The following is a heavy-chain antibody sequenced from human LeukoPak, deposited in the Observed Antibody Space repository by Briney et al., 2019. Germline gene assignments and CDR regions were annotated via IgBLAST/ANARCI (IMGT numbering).Heavy chain of an antibody. CDR3: APVRLSYPATYYLH. CDR2: MNPNSGNT. V-gene: IGHV1-8*01. Sequence: GASVKVSCKASGYTFTSYDINWVRQATGQGLEWMGWMNPNSGNTGYAQKFQGRVTMTRNTSISTAYMELRSLRSEDTAVSYCAPVRLSYPATYYLHWRQRTLVRVSS. D-gene: IGHD3-10*01. CDR1: GYTFTSYD. J-gene: IGHJ4*02.